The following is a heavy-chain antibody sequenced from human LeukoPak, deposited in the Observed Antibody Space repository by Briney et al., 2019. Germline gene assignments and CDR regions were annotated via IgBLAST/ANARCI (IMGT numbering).Heavy chain of an antibody. CDR2: IYHSGST. CDR3: ARSQQWIDY. V-gene: IGHV4-38-2*02. J-gene: IGHJ4*02. D-gene: IGHD6-19*01. Sequence: SETLSLTCTVSGYSISSDYYWGWIRQPPGKGLEWIGSIYHSGSTYYNPFLKSRVTLSVDTSKNQFSLKLSSVTAADTAVYYCARSQQWIDYWGQGTLVTVSS. CDR1: GYSISSDYY.